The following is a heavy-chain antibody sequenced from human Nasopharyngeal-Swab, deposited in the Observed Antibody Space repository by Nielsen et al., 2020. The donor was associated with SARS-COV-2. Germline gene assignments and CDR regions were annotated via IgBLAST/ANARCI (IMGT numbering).Heavy chain of an antibody. CDR1: GFTISGYG. CDR3: TKGAQLGDY. CDR2: ISYDGSVK. J-gene: IGHJ4*02. D-gene: IGHD6-13*01. Sequence: GGSLRLSCEASGFTISGYGMHWVRQAPGKGLEWVTFISYDGSVKYYADSVKGRFTISTDVSNNTLYLQMNSLRVEDTAIYYCTKGAQLGDYWGQGTLVTVSS. V-gene: IGHV3-30*18.